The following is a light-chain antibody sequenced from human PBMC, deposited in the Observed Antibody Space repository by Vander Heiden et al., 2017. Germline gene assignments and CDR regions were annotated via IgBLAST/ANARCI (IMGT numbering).Light chain of an antibody. V-gene: IGLV3-21*02. CDR3: QVWGPSPYVV. CDR1: NLGTKS. CDR2: DDS. J-gene: IGLJ2*01. Sequence: YVLTQPPSVSVAPGQTATITCGGNNLGTKSVHWYQQKPGQAPVLVVFDDSDRPSGIPERFSGSNSGNTATLTISRVEAGDEADYYCQVWGPSPYVVFGGGTKLAV.